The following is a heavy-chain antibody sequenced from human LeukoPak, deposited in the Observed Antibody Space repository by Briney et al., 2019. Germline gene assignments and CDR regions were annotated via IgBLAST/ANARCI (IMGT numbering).Heavy chain of an antibody. V-gene: IGHV4-59*01. CDR1: GGSISNYY. CDR3: ARGVYIAAAQYGY. D-gene: IGHD6-13*01. Sequence: SETLSLTCTVSGGSISNYYWSWIRQPPGKGLEWIGYIYYSGTTNYTPPLKSRVTISVDTSKNQFSLKLNSVTAADTAVYYCARGVYIAAAQYGYWGQGTLVTVSS. CDR2: IYYSGTT. J-gene: IGHJ4*02.